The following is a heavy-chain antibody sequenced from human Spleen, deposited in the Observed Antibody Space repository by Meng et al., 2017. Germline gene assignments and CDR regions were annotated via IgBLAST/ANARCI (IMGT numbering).Heavy chain of an antibody. CDR1: GYTFIDYK. CDR2: ITPKNGCA. CDR3: TRDFGSFDY. D-gene: IGHD3-3*01. J-gene: IGHJ4*02. Sequence: QVQLLQSGTGWKELVASGKISCKASGYTFIDYKLHWVRQAPGQGLDWMGWITPKNGCAHYIQKFQGRVTMTRDTSISTAYMELSRLGSDDTAVYYCTRDFGSFDYWGQGTLVTVSS. V-gene: IGHV1-2*02.